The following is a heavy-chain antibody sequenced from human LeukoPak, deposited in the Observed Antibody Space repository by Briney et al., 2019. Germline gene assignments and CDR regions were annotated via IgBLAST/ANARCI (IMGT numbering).Heavy chain of an antibody. V-gene: IGHV3-48*04. CDR1: GFTFSSYS. CDR2: ISSSSSTI. CDR3: ASGGGATRSGYAFDM. D-gene: IGHD1-26*01. J-gene: IGHJ3*02. Sequence: GGSLRLSCAASGFTFSSYSMNWVRQAPGKGLEWVSYISSSSSTIYYADSVKGRFTISRDNAKSSLYMQMNSLRVEDTAVYYCASGGGATRSGYAFDMWGQGTMVTVSS.